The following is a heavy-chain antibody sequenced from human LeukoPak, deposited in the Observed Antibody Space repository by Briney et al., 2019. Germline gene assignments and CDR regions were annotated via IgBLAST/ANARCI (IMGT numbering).Heavy chain of an antibody. D-gene: IGHD3-10*01. CDR1: GGSISSGGYY. CDR3: ARYGRYNFDY. V-gene: IGHV4-31*03. J-gene: IGHJ4*02. Sequence: SETLSLTCTVSGGSISSGGYYWSWIRQHPGKGLEWIGYIYYSGSTYYNPSPKSRVTISVDTSKNQFSLKLSSVTAADTAVYYCARYGRYNFDYWGQGTLVTVSS. CDR2: IYYSGST.